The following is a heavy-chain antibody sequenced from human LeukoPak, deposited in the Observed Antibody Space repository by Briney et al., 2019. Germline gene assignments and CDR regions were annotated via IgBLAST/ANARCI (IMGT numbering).Heavy chain of an antibody. CDR1: GCTFTSSS. Sequence: PGGSLTLSCAASGCTFTSSSMNWVRQAPGKGLEWVSFISSSRSYIYYADSVKRRFTISRDNAKNSLYLQMNSLRAEDTAVYYCARPIDFSGPKVYYFDYWGQGTLVTVSS. CDR3: ARPIDFSGPKVYYFDY. V-gene: IGHV3-21*01. J-gene: IGHJ4*02. D-gene: IGHD5-12*01. CDR2: ISSSRSYI.